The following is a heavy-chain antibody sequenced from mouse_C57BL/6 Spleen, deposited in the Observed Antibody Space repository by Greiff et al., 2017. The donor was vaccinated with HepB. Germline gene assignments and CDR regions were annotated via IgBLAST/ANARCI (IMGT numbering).Heavy chain of an antibody. Sequence: VQLQQPGAELVKPGASVKLSCKASGYTFTSYWMQWVKQRPGQGLEWIGEIDPSDSYTNYNQKFKGKATLTVDTSSSTAYMQLSSLTSEDSAVYYCARYLYGSRPAWFAYWGQGTLVTVSA. D-gene: IGHD1-1*01. V-gene: IGHV1-50*01. CDR3: ARYLYGSRPAWFAY. J-gene: IGHJ3*01. CDR2: IDPSDSYT. CDR1: GYTFTSYW.